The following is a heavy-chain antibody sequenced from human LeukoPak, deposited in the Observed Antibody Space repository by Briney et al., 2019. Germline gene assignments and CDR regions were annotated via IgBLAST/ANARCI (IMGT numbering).Heavy chain of an antibody. CDR3: ASESQTYSSGWYNWFDP. J-gene: IGHJ5*02. CDR2: ISYVGSNK. CDR1: GFTSSSYA. V-gene: IGHV3-30*04. Sequence: GGSLRLSCAASGFTSSSYAMHWVRQPAGKGLEWVAVISYVGSNKYYADSVKGRLSLSRDNSNTTQYLQMNNLRTKDPAVYYCASESQTYSSGWYNWFDPCGQGTLATVSA. D-gene: IGHD6-19*01.